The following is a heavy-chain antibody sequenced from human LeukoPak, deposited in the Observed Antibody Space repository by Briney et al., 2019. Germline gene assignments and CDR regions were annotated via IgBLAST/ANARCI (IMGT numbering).Heavy chain of an antibody. D-gene: IGHD3-22*01. CDR2: INPNSGGT. CDR1: GYTFTGYY. CDR3: AREAHYYDSSGYYYI. Sequence: GASVKVSCKASGYTFTGYYMHWVRQAPGQGLEWMGRINPNSGGTNYAQKFQGRVTMTRDTSISTAYMELSRLRSDDTAVYYCAREAHYYDSSGYYYIWGQGTLVTVSS. V-gene: IGHV1-2*06. J-gene: IGHJ4*02.